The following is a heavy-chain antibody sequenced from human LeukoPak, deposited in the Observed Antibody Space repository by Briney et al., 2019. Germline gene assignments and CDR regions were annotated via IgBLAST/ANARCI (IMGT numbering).Heavy chain of an antibody. Sequence: GGSLRLSCTASGFTFSNFGMSWVRQAPGKGLEWVSHLTGSGGSTYYAGSVKGRFTISRDNSKNTLYLQMNSLRAEDTAVYYCAKRNYFGAGTYSFDFWGQGTLATVSS. CDR1: GFTFSNFG. D-gene: IGHD3-10*01. J-gene: IGHJ4*02. CDR2: LTGSGGST. V-gene: IGHV3-23*01. CDR3: AKRNYFGAGTYSFDF.